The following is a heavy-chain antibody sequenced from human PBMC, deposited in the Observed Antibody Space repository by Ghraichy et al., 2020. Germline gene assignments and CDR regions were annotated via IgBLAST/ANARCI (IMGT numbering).Heavy chain of an antibody. CDR3: ASVARRSAYYDFWSGYYANWFDP. Sequence: SETLSLTCTVSGGSISSSSYYWGWIRQPPGKGLEWIGSIYYSGSTYYNPSLKSRVTISVDTSKNQFSLKLSSVTAADTAVYYCASVARRSAYYDFWSGYYANWFDPWGQGTLVTVSS. CDR2: IYYSGST. CDR1: GGSISSSSYY. V-gene: IGHV4-39*01. J-gene: IGHJ5*02. D-gene: IGHD3-3*01.